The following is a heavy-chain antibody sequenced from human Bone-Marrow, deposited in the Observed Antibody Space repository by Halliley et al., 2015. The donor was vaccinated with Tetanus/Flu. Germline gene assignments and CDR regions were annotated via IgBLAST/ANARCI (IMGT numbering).Heavy chain of an antibody. V-gene: IGHV4-59*01. CDR1: GGSMDAYY. J-gene: IGHJ4*02. D-gene: IGHD1-1*01. CDR2: IRYTGDS. Sequence: TLPLTCAVSGGSMDAYYWTWIRQPPGKGLEWIGNIRYTGDSNFNPSLKSRVTMSVDTSRDTLSLKMTSVTSADAAIYYCARLLPTSMTTDFWGQGTLVTVSS. CDR3: ARLLPTSMTTDF.